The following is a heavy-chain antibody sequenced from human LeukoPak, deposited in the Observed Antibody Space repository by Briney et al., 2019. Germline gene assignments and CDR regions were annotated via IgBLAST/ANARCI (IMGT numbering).Heavy chain of an antibody. Sequence: GGSLRLSCAASGSTLSSFAMHWVRQAPGKGLEWVAVISYDGSNKYYADSVKGRFTISRDNSKNTLYLQMNSLRAEDTAVYYCAREERRITMIVVVIPLDYWGQGTLVTVSS. V-gene: IGHV3-30-3*01. D-gene: IGHD3-22*01. CDR1: GSTLSSFA. CDR2: ISYDGSNK. CDR3: AREERRITMIVVVIPLDY. J-gene: IGHJ4*02.